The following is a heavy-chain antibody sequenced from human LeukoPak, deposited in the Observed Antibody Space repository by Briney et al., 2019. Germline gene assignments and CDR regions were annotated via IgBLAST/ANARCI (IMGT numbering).Heavy chain of an antibody. CDR3: ARTWELLEGWFDP. V-gene: IGHV1-8*01. CDR1: GSTFTTYD. J-gene: IGHJ5*02. D-gene: IGHD1-26*01. CDR2: MNPNSDNT. Sequence: ASVKVSCRASGSTFTTYDISWVRQATGQGLEWMGWMNPNSDNTGYAQKFQGRVTMTRNTSISTAYMELSSLRSEDTAVYYCARTWELLEGWFDPWGQGTLVTVSS.